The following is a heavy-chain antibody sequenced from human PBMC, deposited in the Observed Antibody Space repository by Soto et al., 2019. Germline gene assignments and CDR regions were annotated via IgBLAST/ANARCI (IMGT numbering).Heavy chain of an antibody. V-gene: IGHV6-1*01. CDR2: TYYRSKWYN. Sequence: SQTLSLTCAISGDSVSSNSAAWNWIRQSPSRGLEWLGRTYYRSKWYNDYAVSVKSRITINPDTSKNQFSLQLNSVTPEDTAVYYCARALSDYYDSSGYYYQYYGMDVWGQGTTVTVSS. D-gene: IGHD3-22*01. CDR1: GDSVSSNSAA. J-gene: IGHJ6*02. CDR3: ARALSDYYDSSGYYYQYYGMDV.